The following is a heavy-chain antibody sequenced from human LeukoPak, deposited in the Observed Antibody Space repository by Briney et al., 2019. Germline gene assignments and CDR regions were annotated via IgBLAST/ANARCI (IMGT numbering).Heavy chain of an antibody. CDR2: ISDGGTSI. CDR3: AKVQNYDILTGPPGNFDY. Sequence: GGSLRLSCAASGFPFSDYSMSWIRQVPGKGLEWVSSISDGGTSIYYADSVKGRFTISRDNAKNSFFLQMNSLRAEETAVYYCAKVQNYDILTGPPGNFDYWGPGTLVTASS. D-gene: IGHD3-9*01. V-gene: IGHV3-11*01. J-gene: IGHJ4*02. CDR1: GFPFSDYS.